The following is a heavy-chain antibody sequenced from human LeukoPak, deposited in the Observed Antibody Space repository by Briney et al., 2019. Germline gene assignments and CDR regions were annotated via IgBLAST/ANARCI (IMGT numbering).Heavy chain of an antibody. Sequence: GGSLRLSCAASGLTLSSNYMSWVRQAPGKGLEWVSVIYSGGSTYYADSVKGRFTISRDNSKNTLYLQMNSLRAEDTAVYYCAREFSVPHSSGYYPNYFDYWGQGTLVTVSS. V-gene: IGHV3-53*01. CDR2: IYSGGST. CDR3: AREFSVPHSSGYYPNYFDY. J-gene: IGHJ4*02. D-gene: IGHD3-22*01. CDR1: GLTLSSNY.